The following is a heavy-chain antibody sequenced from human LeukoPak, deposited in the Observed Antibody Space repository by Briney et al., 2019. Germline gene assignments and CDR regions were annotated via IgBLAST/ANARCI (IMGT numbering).Heavy chain of an antibody. CDR2: IYSGGTT. V-gene: IGHV3-53*01. D-gene: IGHD3-3*01. Sequence: PGGSLRLSCAVSGFSVSDNYMYWVRQIPGKGLEWVAVIYSGGTTYFAESVKGRFTISRDNSKNLLTLQMTSLTVEDTALYYCARGIRSAWYFDAWGQGTLVTVSS. CDR3: ARGIRSAWYFDA. J-gene: IGHJ4*02. CDR1: GFSVSDNY.